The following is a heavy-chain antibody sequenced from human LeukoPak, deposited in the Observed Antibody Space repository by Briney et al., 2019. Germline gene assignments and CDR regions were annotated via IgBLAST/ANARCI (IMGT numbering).Heavy chain of an antibody. V-gene: IGHV4-4*02. D-gene: IGHD1-14*01. CDR1: GGSISSSTW. Sequence: KPSGTLSLTCTVSGGSISSSTWWSWVRQPPGKGLEWIGEIYHSGRTNFNPSLKSRVTISVDKSKNQFSLRLNSVTAADTAVYYCARGGRPGQYYFDYWGQGTLVTVSS. CDR2: IYHSGRT. CDR3: ARGGRPGQYYFDY. J-gene: IGHJ4*02.